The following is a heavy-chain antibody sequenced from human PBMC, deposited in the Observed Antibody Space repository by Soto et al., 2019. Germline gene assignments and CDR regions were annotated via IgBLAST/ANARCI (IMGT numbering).Heavy chain of an antibody. J-gene: IGHJ4*02. CDR2: ISSSSSYI. D-gene: IGHD2-15*01. Sequence: GGSLRLSCAASGFSFSSYNMNWVRQAPGKGLEWVSSISSSSSYIYYADSVKGRFTISRDNAKNSLYLQMNSLRAEDTAVYYCARDRSQFYVANEYWGQGTLVTVSS. CDR1: GFSFSSYN. V-gene: IGHV3-21*01. CDR3: ARDRSQFYVANEY.